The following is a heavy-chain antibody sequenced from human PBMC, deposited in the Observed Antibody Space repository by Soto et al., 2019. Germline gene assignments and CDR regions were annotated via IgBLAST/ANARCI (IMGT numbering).Heavy chain of an antibody. Sequence: EVQLVESGGGLVKPGGSLRLSCAASGFTFSSYSMNWVRQAPGKGLEWVSSISSSSSYIYYADSVKGRFTISRDNAKNSLQLQMISLRAEDTAVYYCARGVVPGYFDYWGQGTLVTVSS. V-gene: IGHV3-21*01. J-gene: IGHJ4*02. CDR2: ISSSSSYI. D-gene: IGHD2-15*01. CDR1: GFTFSSYS. CDR3: ARGVVPGYFDY.